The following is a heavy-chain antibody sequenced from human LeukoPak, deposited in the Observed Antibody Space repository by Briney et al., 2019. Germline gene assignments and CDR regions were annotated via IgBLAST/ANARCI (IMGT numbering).Heavy chain of an antibody. CDR3: VKGQEVVYAPTFDY. V-gene: IGHV3-64D*09. CDR1: GFTFSNAW. Sequence: GGSLRLSCAASGFTFSNAWMSWVRQAPGKGLEYVSSIGTNGISTYYADSVTGRFTISRDNSKNSLYLQMSSLRAEDTAVYYCVKGQEVVYAPTFDYWGQGTLVTVSS. D-gene: IGHD2-8*02. CDR2: IGTNGIST. J-gene: IGHJ4*02.